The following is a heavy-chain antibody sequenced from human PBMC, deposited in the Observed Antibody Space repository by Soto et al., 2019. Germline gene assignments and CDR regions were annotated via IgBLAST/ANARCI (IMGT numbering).Heavy chain of an antibody. CDR2: YDPEEGET. Sequence: ASVKVSCKVSGYTLTDLSMHWVRQAPGKGLEWMGGYDPEEGETIYAQKFQGRVNMTEDTSTDTVYMELSILRSDDTAVYYCATEVYYDSSGYIYWGQGTLVTVSS. D-gene: IGHD3-22*01. CDR1: GYTLTDLS. J-gene: IGHJ4*02. CDR3: ATEVYYDSSGYIY. V-gene: IGHV1-24*01.